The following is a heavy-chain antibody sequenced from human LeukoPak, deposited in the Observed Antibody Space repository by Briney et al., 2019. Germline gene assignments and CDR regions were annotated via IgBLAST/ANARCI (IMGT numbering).Heavy chain of an antibody. CDR1: GYSISSGYH. V-gene: IGHV4-38-2*02. CDR2: IYQSGST. D-gene: IGHD6-19*01. CDR3: ASIYSSGFYFDY. J-gene: IGHJ4*02. Sequence: SETLSLTCTVSGYSISSGYHWAWFRQTPGKGLEWLGSIYQSGSTYDNLSLKSRVTISVDTSKKQFSLKLTSVTAADTAMYYCASIYSSGFYFDYWGQGILVSVSS.